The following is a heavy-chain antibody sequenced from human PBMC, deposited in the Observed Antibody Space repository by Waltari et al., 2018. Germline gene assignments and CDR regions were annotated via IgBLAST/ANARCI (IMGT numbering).Heavy chain of an antibody. CDR2: IYHSGST. J-gene: IGHJ6*03. D-gene: IGHD2-2*01. CDR3: ARDSSTAYYYYMDV. CDR1: GYSISRGYY. V-gene: IGHV4-38-2*02. Sequence: QVQLQESGPGLVKPSETLSLTCTVSGYSISRGYYWCWIRHPPGKGLEWIGSIYHSGSTYYNPSLKSRVTISVDTSKNQFSLKLSSVTAADTAVYYCARDSSTAYYYYMDVWGKGTTVTISS.